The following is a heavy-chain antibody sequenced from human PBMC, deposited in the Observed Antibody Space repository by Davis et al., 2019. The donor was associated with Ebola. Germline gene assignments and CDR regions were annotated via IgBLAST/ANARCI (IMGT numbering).Heavy chain of an antibody. V-gene: IGHV3-30*02. CDR3: ARDGPYDYVWGSYRFVFDY. CDR2: IRYDGSNK. Sequence: GESLKISCAASGFTFSSYGMHWVRQAPGKGLEWVAFIRYDGSNKYYADSVKGRFTISRDNSKNTLYLQMNSLRAEDTAVYYCARDGPYDYVWGSYRFVFDYWGQGTLVTVSS. D-gene: IGHD3-16*02. CDR1: GFTFSSYG. J-gene: IGHJ4*02.